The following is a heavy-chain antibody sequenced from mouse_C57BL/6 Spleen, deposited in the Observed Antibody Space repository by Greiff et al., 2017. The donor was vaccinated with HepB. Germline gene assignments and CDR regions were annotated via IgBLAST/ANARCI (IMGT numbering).Heavy chain of an antibody. D-gene: IGHD1-1*01. J-gene: IGHJ4*01. CDR3: AIYYYGSSYAMDY. V-gene: IGHV1-50*01. CDR1: GYTFTSYW. Sequence: QVQLQQPGAELVKPGASVKLSCKASGYTFTSYWMQWVKQRPGQGLEWIGEIDPSDSYTNYNQKFKDKATLTVDTSSSTAYMQLSSLTSEDSAVYYCAIYYYGSSYAMDYWGQGTSVTVSS. CDR2: IDPSDSYT.